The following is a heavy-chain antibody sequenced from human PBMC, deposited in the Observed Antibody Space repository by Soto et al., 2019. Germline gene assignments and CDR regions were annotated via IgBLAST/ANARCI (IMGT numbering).Heavy chain of an antibody. D-gene: IGHD3-22*01. Sequence: EVQLVESGGGLVQPGGSLRLSCAASGFPFSNYDMHWVRQATGKGLEWVSGIGSAGDTYYPGSVKGRFTISREDAKNSLYLQMNSLRAGDTAVYYCARGVEWTYYESSGRTYYYYGMDVWGQGTTVTVSS. CDR1: GFPFSNYD. CDR2: IGSAGDT. J-gene: IGHJ6*02. CDR3: ARGVEWTYYESSGRTYYYYGMDV. V-gene: IGHV3-13*01.